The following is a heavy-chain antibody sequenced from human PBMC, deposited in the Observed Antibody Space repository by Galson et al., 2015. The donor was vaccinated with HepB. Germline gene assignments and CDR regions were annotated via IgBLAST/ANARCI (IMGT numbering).Heavy chain of an antibody. Sequence: LTCTVSGASVTGYYWSWIRQPPGKGLQWIGYVYYDGNTNYNPSLKSRVTMSVDTSKNQLSLNLRSVTATDTAVYYCARHGFGSEDNVWGQGTLVAVSS. CDR3: ARHGFGSEDNV. J-gene: IGHJ1*01. CDR2: VYYDGNT. D-gene: IGHD3-10*01. CDR1: GASVTGYY. V-gene: IGHV4-59*08.